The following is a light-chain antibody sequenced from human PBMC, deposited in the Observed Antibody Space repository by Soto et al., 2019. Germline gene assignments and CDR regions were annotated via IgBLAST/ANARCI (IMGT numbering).Light chain of an antibody. CDR2: AAS. V-gene: IGKV1-39*01. CDR3: QQSYSTTWK. Sequence: DIQMTQSPSSLSASVGDRVTITFLASQGISTYLNWYQQKPGKAPKLLIYAASSLQSGVPSRFSGSGSETDFTLTISSLQPEDFATYSCQQSYSTTWKFGQGTKVDIK. CDR1: QGISTY. J-gene: IGKJ1*01.